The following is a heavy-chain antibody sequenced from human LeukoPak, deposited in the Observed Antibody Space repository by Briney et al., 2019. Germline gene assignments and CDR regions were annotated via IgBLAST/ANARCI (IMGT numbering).Heavy chain of an antibody. Sequence: GGSLRLSCAASGFTFSSYAMSWVRQAPGKGLEWVSAISGSGGSTYYADSVKGRFTISRDNSKNTLYLQMNSLRAEDTAVYYCAKLPQPAYYGSGSNFDYWGQGTLVTVSS. CDR3: AKLPQPAYYGSGSNFDY. CDR1: GFTFSSYA. V-gene: IGHV3-23*01. J-gene: IGHJ4*02. D-gene: IGHD3-10*01. CDR2: ISGSGGST.